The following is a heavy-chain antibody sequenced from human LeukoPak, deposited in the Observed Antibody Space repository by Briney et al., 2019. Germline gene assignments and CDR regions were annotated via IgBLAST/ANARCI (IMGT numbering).Heavy chain of an antibody. CDR3: AKDWAGGRSGSYYVY. D-gene: IGHD1-26*01. CDR2: ISGSGGST. J-gene: IGHJ4*02. CDR1: GFTFTSYA. V-gene: IGHV3-23*01. Sequence: GGSLRLSCAASGFTFTSYAMSWGRPAPGEGLEWGSAISGSGGSTYYADSVKGRFTISRDNSKNTLYLEMNSLRAEDTAVYYCAKDWAGGRSGSYYVYWGQGTLVTVSS.